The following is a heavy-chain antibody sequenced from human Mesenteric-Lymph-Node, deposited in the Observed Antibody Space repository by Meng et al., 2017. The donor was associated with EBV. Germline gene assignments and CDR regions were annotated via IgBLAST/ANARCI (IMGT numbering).Heavy chain of an antibody. V-gene: IGHV4-30-2*01. CDR2: IYHSGST. CDR3: VGNYGGNLGWFDP. D-gene: IGHD4/OR15-4a*01. Sequence: QLQLLVSGLGLVQPSENLSLTCSISGGSTSSGGNLWSWIRQPPGKALEWIGYIYHSGSTSYNPSLKSRVSMSIDRSNNQFSLKLTSVTAADTAVYYCVGNYGGNLGWFDPWGQGTLVTVSS. J-gene: IGHJ5*02. CDR1: GGSTSSGGNL.